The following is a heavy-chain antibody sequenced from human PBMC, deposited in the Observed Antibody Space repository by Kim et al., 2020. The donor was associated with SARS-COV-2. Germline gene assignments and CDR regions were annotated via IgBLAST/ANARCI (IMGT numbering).Heavy chain of an antibody. D-gene: IGHD2-8*01. J-gene: IGHJ4*02. V-gene: IGHV7-4-1*02. CDR1: GYTFTSYA. CDR3: ARELVFDTVNCTNGVCESF. CDR2: INTNTGNP. Sequence: ASVKVSCKASGYTFTSYAMNWVRQAPGQGLEWMGWINTNTGNPPYAQGFTGRFVFSLDTSVSTAYLQISSLKAEDTAVYYCARELVFDTVNCTNGVCESFWGQGTLVTVSS.